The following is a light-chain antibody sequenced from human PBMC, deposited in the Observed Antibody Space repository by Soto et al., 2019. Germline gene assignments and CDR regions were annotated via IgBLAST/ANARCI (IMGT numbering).Light chain of an antibody. J-gene: IGKJ1*01. CDR1: HSVSTR. V-gene: IGKV1-5*02. CDR2: DAS. CDR3: QQYSVYWT. Sequence: DIQINKSPSCLSAYVGDRVTIICRASHSVSTRLAWYQLKPGKAPKVLIYDASSWAGGVPSRFTGSGSGTEFTLTINSLQPDAFATYSCQQYSVYWTFGQGTKVE.